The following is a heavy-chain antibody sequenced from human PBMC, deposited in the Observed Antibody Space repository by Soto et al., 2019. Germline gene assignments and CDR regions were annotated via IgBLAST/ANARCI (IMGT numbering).Heavy chain of an antibody. D-gene: IGHD3-22*01. Sequence: SETLSLTCTFSGGSISSSNYYWGWIRQPLGKRLEWIGSIYYSGSTYYNPSLKSRVTISVDTSKNQFSLKLSSVTAADTAVYYCARHRRGGMIVVVITPFDYWGQGTLVTVS. CDR2: IYYSGST. V-gene: IGHV4-39*01. CDR1: GGSISSSNYY. CDR3: ARHRRGGMIVVVITPFDY. J-gene: IGHJ4*02.